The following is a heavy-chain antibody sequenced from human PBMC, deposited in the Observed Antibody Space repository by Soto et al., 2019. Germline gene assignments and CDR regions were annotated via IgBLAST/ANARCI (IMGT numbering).Heavy chain of an antibody. CDR1: GGSISSCY. D-gene: IGHD6-13*01. CDR3: ARERRIAAAGPRYYFDY. Sequence: PSETLSLTCTVSGGSISSCYWSWIRQPPGKGLEWIGYIYYSGSTNYNPSLKSRVTISVDTSKNQFSLKLSSVTAADTAVYYCARERRIAAAGPRYYFDYWGQGTLVTVSS. V-gene: IGHV4-59*01. CDR2: IYYSGST. J-gene: IGHJ4*02.